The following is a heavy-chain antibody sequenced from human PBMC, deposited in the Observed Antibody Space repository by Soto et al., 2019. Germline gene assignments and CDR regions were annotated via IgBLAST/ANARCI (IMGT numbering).Heavy chain of an antibody. J-gene: IGHJ6*04. V-gene: IGHV4-31*02. CDR1: GGSIRIGGYY. D-gene: IGHD3-3*01. CDR3: ASRRCVGGAVPCPYYHCMDC. CDR2: IYNSGST. Sequence: SETPSRTWIACGGSIRIGGYYWTWTRHHPGKGLEWIGYIYNSGSTYYNPSLRGRLTISVDTSKNQFSLKLSSVTAADTAVYYCASRRCVGGAVPCPYYHCMDCRDRGTTSTF.